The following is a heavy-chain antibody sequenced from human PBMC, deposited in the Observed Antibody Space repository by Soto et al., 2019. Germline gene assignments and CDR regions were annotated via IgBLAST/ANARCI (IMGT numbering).Heavy chain of an antibody. CDR1: GFSRSTDGVG. Sequence: QITLKESGPTLVKPTQTLTLTCTFSGFSRSTDGVGVGWIRQPPGKALEWLALIYWDDDQRYSPSLKTRLTITKDTSKNQVVLTMTNMDPVDTATYYCAHAYGGTSWPNDAFDVWGQGTVVTVSS. V-gene: IGHV2-5*02. D-gene: IGHD2-2*01. CDR3: AHAYGGTSWPNDAFDV. CDR2: IYWDDDQ. J-gene: IGHJ3*01.